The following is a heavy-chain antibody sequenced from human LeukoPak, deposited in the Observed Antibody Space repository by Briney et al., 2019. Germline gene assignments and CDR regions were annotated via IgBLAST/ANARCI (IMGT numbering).Heavy chain of an antibody. CDR3: ARGPLGDAFDI. CDR1: GYTFTRYD. V-gene: IGHV1-2*04. J-gene: IGHJ3*02. D-gene: IGHD7-27*01. Sequence: ASVKVSCKASGYTFTRYDMHWVRQAPGQGLEGRGWMNPNSGGTNYAQKFQGWVTMPRETSISTAYMELSRLRSADTAVYYCARGPLGDAFDIRGQGTMVTVSS. CDR2: MNPNSGGT.